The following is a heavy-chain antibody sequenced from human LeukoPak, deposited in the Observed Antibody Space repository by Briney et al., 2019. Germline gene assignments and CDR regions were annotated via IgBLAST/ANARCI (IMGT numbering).Heavy chain of an antibody. CDR2: IYNSGST. CDR3: ARRGPPRTLLRGVKSGWFDP. CDR1: GYSISSGYF. D-gene: IGHD3-10*01. Sequence: LETLSLTCTVSGYSISSGYFWGWIRQPPGKGLEWIGTIYNSGSTYYNPSLKSRVTISVDTSENHFSLRLSSVTAADTAVYYCARRGPPRTLLRGVKSGWFDPWGQGTLVTVSS. V-gene: IGHV4-38-2*02. J-gene: IGHJ5*02.